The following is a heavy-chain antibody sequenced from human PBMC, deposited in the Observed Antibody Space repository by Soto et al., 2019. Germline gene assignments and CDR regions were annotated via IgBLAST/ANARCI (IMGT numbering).Heavy chain of an antibody. D-gene: IGHD2-21*02. V-gene: IGHV3-74*01. J-gene: IGHJ3*01. Sequence: EVQLVESEGGLVQPGESLRLSCAASGFTFSYYWMHWVRQAPGQGLVWVSRIHSDGSSTTYADSVKGRFTISRDNAKNTVDLQMNSLRAEDMAVYYCARGDRGAFDLWGQGTMVTVSS. CDR2: IHSDGSST. CDR1: GFTFSYYW. CDR3: ARGDRGAFDL.